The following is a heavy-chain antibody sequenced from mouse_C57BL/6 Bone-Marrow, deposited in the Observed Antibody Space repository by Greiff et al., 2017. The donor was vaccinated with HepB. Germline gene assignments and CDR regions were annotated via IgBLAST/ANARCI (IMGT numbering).Heavy chain of an antibody. V-gene: IGHV3-8*01. D-gene: IGHD1-1*01. Sequence: DVKLVESGPGLAKPSQTLSLTCSVTGYSITSDYWNWIRKFPGNKLEYMGYISYSGSTYYNPSLKSRISITRDTSKNQYYLQLNSVTTEDTATYYCARGYYYGSSYVDYYAMDYWGQGTSVTVSS. CDR3: ARGYYYGSSYVDYYAMDY. CDR2: ISYSGST. CDR1: GYSITSDY. J-gene: IGHJ4*01.